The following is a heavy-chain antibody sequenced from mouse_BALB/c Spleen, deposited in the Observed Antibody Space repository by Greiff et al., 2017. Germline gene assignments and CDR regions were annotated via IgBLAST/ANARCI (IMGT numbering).Heavy chain of an antibody. D-gene: IGHD2-3*01. CDR3: ASDGYYGAMDY. J-gene: IGHJ4*01. CDR1: EFTFSSFG. Sequence: EVQLVESGGGLVQPGGSRKLSCAASEFTFSSFGMHWVRQAPEKGLEWVAYISSGSSTIYYADTVKGRFTISRDNPKNTLFLQMTSLRSEDTAMYYCASDGYYGAMDYWGQGTLVTVSA. V-gene: IGHV5-17*02. CDR2: ISSGSSTI.